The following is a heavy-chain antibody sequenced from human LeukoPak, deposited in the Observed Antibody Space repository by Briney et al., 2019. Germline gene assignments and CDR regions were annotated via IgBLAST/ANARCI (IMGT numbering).Heavy chain of an antibody. CDR1: GFTFDDYG. CDR3: ARDLHYDFWSGLDY. J-gene: IGHJ4*02. D-gene: IGHD3-3*01. Sequence: GGSLRLSCAASGFTFDDYGMSWVRQAPGKGLEWVAVISYDGSNKYYADSVKGRFTISRDNSKNTLYLQMNSLRAEDTAVYYCARDLHYDFWSGLDYWGQGTLVTVSS. CDR2: ISYDGSNK. V-gene: IGHV3-30*03.